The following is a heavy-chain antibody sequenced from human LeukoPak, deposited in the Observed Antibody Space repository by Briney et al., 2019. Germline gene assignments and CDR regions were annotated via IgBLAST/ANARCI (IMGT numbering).Heavy chain of an antibody. CDR2: ISFDATKE. J-gene: IGHJ3*02. V-gene: IGHV3-30*01. CDR1: GFTFSNYA. D-gene: IGHD1-1*01. CDR3: ARFKVGTNTTQKNAFDI. Sequence: GGSLRLSYAASGFTFSNYAMHWVRQAPGKGLEWVAVISFDATKEYFAKSVKGRFTISRDNSKATLYLQMHRLRIEDTALYFCARFKVGTNTTQKNAFDIWGRGTVVAVSS.